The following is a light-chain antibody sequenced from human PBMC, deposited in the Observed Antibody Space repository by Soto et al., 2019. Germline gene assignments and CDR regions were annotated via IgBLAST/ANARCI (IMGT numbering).Light chain of an antibody. CDR1: SSDIGRHND. J-gene: IGLJ2*01. Sequence: QSVLTQPASVSGSPGQSITFSCTGTSSDIGRHNDVSWYQQYPGKAPKLMIYDVSNRPSGVSNRFSGSKSGNTASLTISGLQAEDEADYYCSSYRSGSTIFGGGTKLTVL. CDR2: DVS. CDR3: SSYRSGSTI. V-gene: IGLV2-14*01.